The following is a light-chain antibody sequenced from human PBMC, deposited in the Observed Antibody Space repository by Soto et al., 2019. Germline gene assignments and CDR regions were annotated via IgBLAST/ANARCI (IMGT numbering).Light chain of an antibody. V-gene: IGKV1-12*01. CDR1: QTISSW. CDR3: QQAASFPIT. Sequence: DIQMTQSPSTLSGSVGDRVTITCRASQTISSWLAWYQQKPGKAPKLLIYTGSSLQSGVPSRFSGSGSGTDFTLTINSLQPEDFATYYCQQAASFPITFGQGTRLEIK. J-gene: IGKJ5*01. CDR2: TGS.